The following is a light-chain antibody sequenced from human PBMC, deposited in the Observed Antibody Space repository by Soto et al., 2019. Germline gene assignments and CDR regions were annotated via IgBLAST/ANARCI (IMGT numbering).Light chain of an antibody. Sequence: EIVLTQSPGTLSLSPGERATLSCSASQSVSSNLAWYQQKPGQAPRLLIYDASNRATGIPARFSGSGSGTDFTLTISSLEPEDFAVYYCQQRSNWPPLTFGGGTKVDI. CDR2: DAS. J-gene: IGKJ4*01. CDR1: QSVSSN. V-gene: IGKV3-11*01. CDR3: QQRSNWPPLT.